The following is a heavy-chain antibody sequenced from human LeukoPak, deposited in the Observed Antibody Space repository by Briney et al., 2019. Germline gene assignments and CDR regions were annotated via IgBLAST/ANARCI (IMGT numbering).Heavy chain of an antibody. J-gene: IGHJ6*03. CDR3: ARVAPAAPTPSSYYFYMDV. D-gene: IGHD2-2*01. V-gene: IGHV4-61*02. CDR2: IYTSGST. CDR1: GGSISSGSYY. Sequence: SQTLSLTCTVSGGSISSGSYYWSWIRQPAGKGLESIGRIYTSGSTNYSPSLKSRVTISVDTSKNQFSLKLSSVTAADTAVYYCARVAPAAPTPSSYYFYMDVWGKGTTVTVSS.